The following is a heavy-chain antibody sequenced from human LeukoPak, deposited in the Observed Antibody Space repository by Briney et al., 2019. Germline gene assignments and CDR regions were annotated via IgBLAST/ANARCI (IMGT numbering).Heavy chain of an antibody. J-gene: IGHJ6*02. CDR2: INPNSGGT. CDR3: ARDGGYYGMDV. CDR1: GYTFTSYG. V-gene: IGHV1-2*02. Sequence: GASVKVSCKASGYTFTSYGISWVRQAPGQGLEWMGWINPNSGGTNYAQKFQGRVTMTRDTSISTAYMELSRLRSDDTAVYYCARDGGYYGMDVWGQGTTVAVSS. D-gene: IGHD3-16*01.